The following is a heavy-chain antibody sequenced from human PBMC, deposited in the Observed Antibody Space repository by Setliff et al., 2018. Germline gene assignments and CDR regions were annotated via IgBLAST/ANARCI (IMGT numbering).Heavy chain of an antibody. D-gene: IGHD3-22*01. CDR2: ISAYTGKT. CDR1: DYTFLSYG. V-gene: IGHV1-18*01. J-gene: IGHJ4*02. Sequence: ASVKVSCKAADYTFLSYGLSWVRQAPGQGLEWMGWISAYTGKTDYAQNFQGRVTMTTDTATSTGYMELRSLRSDDTAVYYWARDSSGYYRDYFDYWGQGTLVTVSS. CDR3: ARDSSGYYRDYFDY.